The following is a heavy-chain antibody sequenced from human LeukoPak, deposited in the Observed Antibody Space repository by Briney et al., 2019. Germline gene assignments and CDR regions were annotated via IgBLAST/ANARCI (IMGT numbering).Heavy chain of an antibody. Sequence: GGSLRLSCAASGFIFSSYWMTWVRQAPGKGLEWVANIRQDGSEKYFVDSVKGRFTISRDNAKNSLFLHMNSLRAEDTAVYYCARQDYGYSAFWGQGTLVTVSS. D-gene: IGHD4-17*01. J-gene: IGHJ4*02. CDR1: GFIFSSYW. V-gene: IGHV3-7*01. CDR2: IRQDGSEK. CDR3: ARQDYGYSAF.